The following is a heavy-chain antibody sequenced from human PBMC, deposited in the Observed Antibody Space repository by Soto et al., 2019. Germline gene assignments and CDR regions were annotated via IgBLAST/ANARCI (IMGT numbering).Heavy chain of an antibody. CDR2: ISGSGGST. V-gene: IGHV3-23*01. CDR1: GFTFSSYA. CDR3: AKDSRDYDFWSGYYGDAFDI. Sequence: GGSLRLSCAASGFTFSSYAMSWVRQAPGKGLEWVSAISGSGGSTYYADSVKGRFTISRDNSKNTLYLQMNSLRAEDTAVYYCAKDSRDYDFWSGYYGDAFDIWGQGTMVTVSS. D-gene: IGHD3-3*01. J-gene: IGHJ3*02.